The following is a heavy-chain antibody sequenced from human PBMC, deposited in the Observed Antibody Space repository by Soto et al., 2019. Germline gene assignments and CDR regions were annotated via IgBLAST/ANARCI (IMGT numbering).Heavy chain of an antibody. V-gene: IGHV4-34*01. CDR3: ARGGSNDWQVAFDI. CDR2: INHRGNT. D-gene: IGHD3-9*01. Sequence: QVQLQQWGAGLLKPSETLSLTCAVYGGSFSGHYWSWIRQPPGKGLEWIGEINHRGNTNYNPSLKSRVTISVDTSKNQFSLKLTSVTAADTAVYYCARGGSNDWQVAFDIWGQGTMVTVSS. J-gene: IGHJ3*02. CDR1: GGSFSGHY.